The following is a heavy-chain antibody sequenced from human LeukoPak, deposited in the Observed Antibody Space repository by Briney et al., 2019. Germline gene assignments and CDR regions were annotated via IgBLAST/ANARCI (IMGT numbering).Heavy chain of an antibody. V-gene: IGHV4-39*01. CDR2: IYYSGSM. CDR1: GGSICSYSYH. CDR3: ARPSTKYSSSSGYFQH. D-gene: IGHD6-6*01. Sequence: SETLSLTCTASGGSICSYSYHWGWIRQPPGKGLEWIGSIYYSGSMYYNPSLKSRVTISVDTSKNQFSLKLSSVTAADTAVYYCARPSTKYSSSSGYFQHWGQGTLVTVSS. J-gene: IGHJ1*01.